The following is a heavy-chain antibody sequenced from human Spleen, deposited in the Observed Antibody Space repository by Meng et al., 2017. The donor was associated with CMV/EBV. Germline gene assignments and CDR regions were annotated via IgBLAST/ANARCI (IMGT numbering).Heavy chain of an antibody. CDR3: AREWEPPGWFDP. CDR2: INPSGGTT. J-gene: IGHJ5*02. Sequence: KASGYTFTAYYMHWVRQATGQGLEWMGLINPSGGTTSYAQKFQGRLTLTRDTSTSTVYMELSSLRSEDTAVYYCAREWEPPGWFDPWGQGTLVTVSS. CDR1: GYTFTAYY. D-gene: IGHD1-26*01. V-gene: IGHV1-46*01.